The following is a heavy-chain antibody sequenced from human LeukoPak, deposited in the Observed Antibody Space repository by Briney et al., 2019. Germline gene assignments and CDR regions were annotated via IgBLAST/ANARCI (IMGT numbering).Heavy chain of an antibody. CDR3: AAGPLGYCSSTSCYPFDY. J-gene: IGHJ4*02. V-gene: IGHV3-21*01. Sequence: GGSLRLSCAASGFTFSSYSMNWVRQAPGKGLEWVSSISSSSSYIYYADSVKGRFTISRDNAKNSLYLQMNSLRVEDTAVYYCAAGPLGYCSSTSCYPFDYWGQGTLVTVSS. CDR2: ISSSSSYI. D-gene: IGHD2-2*01. CDR1: GFTFSSYS.